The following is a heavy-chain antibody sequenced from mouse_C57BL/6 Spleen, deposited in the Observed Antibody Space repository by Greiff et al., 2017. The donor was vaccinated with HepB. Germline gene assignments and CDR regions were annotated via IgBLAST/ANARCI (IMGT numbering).Heavy chain of an antibody. Sequence: EVKLVESGGGLVKPGGSLKLSCAASGFTFSDYGMHWVRQAPEKGLEWVAYISSGSSTIYYADTVKGRFTISRDNAKNTLFLQMTSLRSEDTAMYYCANYYGSSPLYAMDYWGQGTSVTVSS. CDR3: ANYYGSSPLYAMDY. D-gene: IGHD1-1*01. CDR2: ISSGSSTI. V-gene: IGHV5-17*01. CDR1: GFTFSDYG. J-gene: IGHJ4*01.